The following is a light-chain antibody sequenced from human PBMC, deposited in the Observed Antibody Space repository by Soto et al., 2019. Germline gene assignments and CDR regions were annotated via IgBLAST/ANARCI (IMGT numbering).Light chain of an antibody. V-gene: IGKV1-8*01. CDR1: QGISSY. Sequence: IRRTQSPSSLSASTGDRVTITCRASQGISSYLAWYQQKPGKAPKLLIYAASTLQSGVPSRFSGSGSGTDFTLTISCLQSEDFATYYCQQYYSYPLTFGPGTKVDIK. CDR3: QQYYSYPLT. J-gene: IGKJ3*01. CDR2: AAS.